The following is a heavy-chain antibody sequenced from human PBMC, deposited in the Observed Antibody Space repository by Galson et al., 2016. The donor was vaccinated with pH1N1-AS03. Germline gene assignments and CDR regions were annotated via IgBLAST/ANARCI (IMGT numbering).Heavy chain of an antibody. J-gene: IGHJ4*02. V-gene: IGHV3-11*04. CDR2: ISESGSGT. CDR1: GFTFSDNH. Sequence: SLRLSCAASGFTFSDNHMSWIRQAPGRGLEYIGYISESGSGTVYRDSVKGRFTISRDNSQNTISLQMNSLRVEDTAVYYCVRGSGYYFDSWGQGTLVIVSS. CDR3: VRGSGYYFDS. D-gene: IGHD3-3*01.